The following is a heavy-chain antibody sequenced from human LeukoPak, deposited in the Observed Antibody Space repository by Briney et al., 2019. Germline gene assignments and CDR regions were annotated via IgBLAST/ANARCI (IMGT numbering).Heavy chain of an antibody. V-gene: IGHV4-38-2*02. Sequence: SETLSLTCTVSGDSISSGYYWGWIRQPPGKGLEWIGSIYHSGSTYYNPSLKSRVTISVDTSKNQFSLKLSSVTAADTAVYYCASRVSRFDAFDIWGQGTMVTVSS. J-gene: IGHJ3*02. CDR3: ASRVSRFDAFDI. CDR1: GDSISSGYY. CDR2: IYHSGST.